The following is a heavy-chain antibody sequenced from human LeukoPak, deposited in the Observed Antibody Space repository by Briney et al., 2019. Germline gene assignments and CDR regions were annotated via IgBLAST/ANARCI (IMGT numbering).Heavy chain of an antibody. CDR3: ARGALEFLEWLNYGMDV. V-gene: IGHV5-51*01. J-gene: IGHJ6*02. CDR2: IFPSGSDT. CDR1: EYTFTNRW. Sequence: GESLKISCKGSEYTFTNRWIGWVRRMPGKGLEWMGIIFPSGSDTRYSPSFQGQVTISADKSISTAYLQWSSLKASDTAMYYCARGALEFLEWLNYGMDVWGQGTTVTVSS. D-gene: IGHD3-3*02.